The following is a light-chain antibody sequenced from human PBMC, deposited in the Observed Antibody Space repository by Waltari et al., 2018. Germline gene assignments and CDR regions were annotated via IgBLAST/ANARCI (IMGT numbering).Light chain of an antibody. CDR3: LHYHDSPHT. Sequence: EIVLTQSPGTLSLSPGERATLSCRASQSVGSNFLAWHQQQPGQAPRLVIFDAPNRATGIPDRFSGSGSGTDFTLTISRLEPEDFAMYYCLHYHDSPHTFGPGTTVDIK. CDR1: QSVGSNF. J-gene: IGKJ3*01. CDR2: DAP. V-gene: IGKV3-20*01.